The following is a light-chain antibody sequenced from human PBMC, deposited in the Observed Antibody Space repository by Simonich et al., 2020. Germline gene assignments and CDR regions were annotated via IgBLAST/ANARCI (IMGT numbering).Light chain of an antibody. J-gene: IGKJ1*01. CDR1: QGISSY. Sequence: IQLTQSPSFLSASVGDRVTITCRASQGISSYLAWYQQKPGKAPKLLIYAASTLQSGVPSRFSGSGSGTDFTLTISSLQAEDVAVYYCQQYYSTPPWTFGQGTKVEIK. CDR3: QQYYSTPPWT. CDR2: AAS. V-gene: IGKV1-9*01.